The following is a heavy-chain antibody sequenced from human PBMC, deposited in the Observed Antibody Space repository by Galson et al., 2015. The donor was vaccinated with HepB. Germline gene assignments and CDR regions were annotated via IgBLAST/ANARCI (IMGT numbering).Heavy chain of an antibody. J-gene: IGHJ3*02. CDR1: GGTFSSYT. CDR2: IIPILGIA. Sequence: SVKVSCKASGGTFSSYTISWVRQAPGQGLEWMGRIIPILGIANYAQKFQGRVTITADKSTSTAYTELSSLRSEDTAVYYCARTRGYSYGSRNDAFDIWGQGTMVTVSS. CDR3: ARTRGYSYGSRNDAFDI. D-gene: IGHD5-18*01. V-gene: IGHV1-69*02.